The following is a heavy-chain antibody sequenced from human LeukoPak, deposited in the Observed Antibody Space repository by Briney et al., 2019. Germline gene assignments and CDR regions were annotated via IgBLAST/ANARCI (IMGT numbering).Heavy chain of an antibody. CDR2: IYYSGST. Sequence: SETLSLTCTVSGGSISSYYWSWIRQPPGKGLEWIGYIYYSGSTNYNPSLKSRVTISVDTSKNQFSLKLSSVTAADTAVYYCARREPDSWGAFDIWGQGTMVTVSS. CDR3: ARREPDSWGAFDI. J-gene: IGHJ3*02. CDR1: GGSISSYY. D-gene: IGHD2-2*01. V-gene: IGHV4-59*08.